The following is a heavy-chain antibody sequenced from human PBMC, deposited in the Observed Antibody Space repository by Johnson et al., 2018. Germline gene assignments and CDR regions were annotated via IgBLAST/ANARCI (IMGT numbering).Heavy chain of an antibody. CDR2: ISYDGSAH. D-gene: IGHD3/OR15-3a*01. J-gene: IGHJ4*02. CDR3: ARERTGYYPHC. V-gene: IGHV3-30-3*01. CDR1: GFSFSDYA. Sequence: VQPVESGGGVVQPGTSXRLSCAASGFSFSDYALLWVRQAPGRGLEWVALISYDGSAHYYTDSGRGRFTISRDDSKNTLYLQMNSLSTEDTAVYYCARERTGYYPHCWGQGALVTVSS.